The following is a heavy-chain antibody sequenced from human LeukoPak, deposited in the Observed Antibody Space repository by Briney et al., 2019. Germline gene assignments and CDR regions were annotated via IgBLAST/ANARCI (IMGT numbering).Heavy chain of an antibody. J-gene: IGHJ3*02. V-gene: IGHV3-7*01. D-gene: IGHD1-1*01. CDR2: IKQDGSEK. Sequence: GGSLRLSCAVSGFTFNNYWMSWVRQAPGKGLQWVANIKQDGSEKFYVDSVKGRFTISRDNTKKSLYLQMNSPRAEDTAVYYCARRDFSENDEFVDAFDIWGRGTMVIVSS. CDR1: GFTFNNYW. CDR3: ARRDFSENDEFVDAFDI.